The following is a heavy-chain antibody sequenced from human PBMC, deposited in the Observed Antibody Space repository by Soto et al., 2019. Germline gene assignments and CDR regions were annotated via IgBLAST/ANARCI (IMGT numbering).Heavy chain of an antibody. CDR3: ARGPGSSDWRFSYYYMDV. V-gene: IGHV1-8*01. D-gene: IGHD6-19*01. Sequence: QVQLVQSGAEVKKPGASVKVSCTFTSYDINWVRQAPGQGLEWMAWMNPNSGDTRYAQKLQGRGTMTRNTSSFTAYMELSSLRFEDTAVYYCARGPGSSDWRFSYYYMDVWGQGTTVTVSS. CDR2: MNPNSGDT. J-gene: IGHJ6*02. CDR1: FTSYD.